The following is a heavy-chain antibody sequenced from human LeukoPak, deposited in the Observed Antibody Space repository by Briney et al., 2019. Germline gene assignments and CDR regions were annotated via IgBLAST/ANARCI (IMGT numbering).Heavy chain of an antibody. CDR3: AREKTTGALDY. CDR1: GGSISSYY. V-gene: IGHV4-59*01. J-gene: IGHJ4*02. Sequence: PSETLSLTCTVSGGSISSYYWSWIRQPPGKGLEWIGYIYYSGSTNYNPSLKSRVTISVDTSKNQFSLKLSSVTAADTAVYYCAREKTTGALDYWGQGTLVTVSS. D-gene: IGHD1-1*01. CDR2: IYYSGST.